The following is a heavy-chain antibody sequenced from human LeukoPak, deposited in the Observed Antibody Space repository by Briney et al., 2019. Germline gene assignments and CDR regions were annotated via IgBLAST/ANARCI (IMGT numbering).Heavy chain of an antibody. J-gene: IGHJ6*02. D-gene: IGHD5-12*01. CDR2: INPNSGAT. Sequence: EAPVKVSCKDSGYSFTGYYMHCVRQAPGQGLEWLGWINPNSGATKYAQKFQGRVTMTRDTSIRTAYMELSSLRSDDTAVYYCTRDGVASGMDVWGQGTTVTVSS. CDR1: GYSFTGYY. CDR3: TRDGVASGMDV. V-gene: IGHV1-2*02.